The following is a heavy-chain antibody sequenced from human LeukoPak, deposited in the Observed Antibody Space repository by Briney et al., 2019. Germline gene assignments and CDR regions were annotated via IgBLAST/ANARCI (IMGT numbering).Heavy chain of an antibody. V-gene: IGHV3-23*01. D-gene: IGHD3-22*01. Sequence: GGSLRLSCAASGFTFSSYAMSWVRQAPGKGLEWVSAISGSGGSTYYADSVKGRFTISRDNSKKTLYLQMNSLRAEDTAVYYCANSPRYYYDSSGYYARDDYWGQGTLVTVSS. CDR3: ANSPRYYYDSSGYYARDDY. CDR2: ISGSGGST. J-gene: IGHJ4*02. CDR1: GFTFSSYA.